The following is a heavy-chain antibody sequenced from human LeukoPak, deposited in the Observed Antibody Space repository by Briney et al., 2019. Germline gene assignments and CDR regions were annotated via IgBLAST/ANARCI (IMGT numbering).Heavy chain of an antibody. D-gene: IGHD2-21*02. J-gene: IGHJ4*02. CDR1: GFTFSSYS. CDR2: ISSSSSYI. CDR3: ARDTDPHCGGDCDRDY. Sequence: GGSLRLSCAASGFTFSSYSMNWVRQAPGEGLEWVSSISSSSSYIYYADSVKGRFTISRDNAKNSLYLQMNSLRAEDTAVYYCARDTDPHCGGDCDRDYWGQGTLVTVSS. V-gene: IGHV3-21*01.